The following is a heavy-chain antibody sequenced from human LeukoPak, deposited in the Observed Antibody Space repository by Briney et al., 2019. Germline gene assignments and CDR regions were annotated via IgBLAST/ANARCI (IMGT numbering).Heavy chain of an antibody. CDR1: GFTFSSYE. Sequence: GGSLRLSCAASGFTFSSYEMNWVRQAPGKGLEWVSYISSSSSTIYCADSVKGRFTISRDNAKNSLYLQLNSLRAEDTAVYYCARSLVVGATYPYHWGQGTLVTVSS. D-gene: IGHD1-26*01. J-gene: IGHJ5*02. CDR2: ISSSSSTI. V-gene: IGHV3-48*03. CDR3: ARSLVVGATYPYH.